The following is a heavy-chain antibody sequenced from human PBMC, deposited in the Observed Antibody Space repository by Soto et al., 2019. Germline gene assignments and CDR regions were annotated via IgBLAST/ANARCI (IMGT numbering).Heavy chain of an antibody. Sequence: QVQLQESGPGLVKPSETLSLTCSVSGGSISSRGYYWSWIRQLPGKGLEWIGYIYYSGRTYYSPSLKSRVTMSVDTSKNQFSLKLTSVTAADTAIYYCARYTDYWGQGTLVTVSS. CDR3: ARYTDY. J-gene: IGHJ4*02. CDR1: GGSISSRGYY. CDR2: IYYSGRT. V-gene: IGHV4-31*03.